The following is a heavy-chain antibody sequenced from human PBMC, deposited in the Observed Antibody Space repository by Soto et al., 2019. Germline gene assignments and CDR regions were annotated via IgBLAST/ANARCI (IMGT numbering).Heavy chain of an antibody. D-gene: IGHD6-19*01. Sequence: GGSLRLSCVASGFTFTSYAMSWVRQAPGKGLEWVSGISGSGGDTYYADSVKGRLTISRDTSKNTLYLQMNSLRAEDTAPYYCAKHTRGWYRASDYYGMDVWGQGTTVTVSS. J-gene: IGHJ6*02. CDR1: GFTFTSYA. V-gene: IGHV3-23*01. CDR3: AKHTRGWYRASDYYGMDV. CDR2: ISGSGGDT.